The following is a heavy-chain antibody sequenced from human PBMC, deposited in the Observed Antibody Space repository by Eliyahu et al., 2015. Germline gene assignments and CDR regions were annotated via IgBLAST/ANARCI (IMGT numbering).Heavy chain of an antibody. CDR1: GFIFSDSA. CDR2: IWYDGSNQ. CDR3: ARDHDYSGNFLEH. V-gene: IGHV3-33*01. D-gene: IGHD4-23*01. Sequence: QVQLVESGGGVVQPGRSLRLSCAASGFIFSDSAMHWVRQAPGKGVEWVAIIWYDGSNQYYAXSVKGRFTISRDNSKNTVSLQMNSLRGEDTAIYYCARDHDYSGNFLEHWGQGTLVTVSS. J-gene: IGHJ1*01.